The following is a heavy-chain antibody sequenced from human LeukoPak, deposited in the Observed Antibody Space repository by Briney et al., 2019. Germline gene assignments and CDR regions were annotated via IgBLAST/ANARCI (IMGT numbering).Heavy chain of an antibody. V-gene: IGHV3-48*03. J-gene: IGHJ4*02. CDR1: GFTFSSYE. CDR3: ARGEDYGTNSFDY. CDR2: ITTSGRTI. D-gene: IGHD4-17*01. Sequence: AGGSLRLSCAASGFTFSSYEMNWARQAPGKGLEWVSYITTSGRTIYYADSVKGRFTISRDNAKNSLYLQMNSLRAEDTAVYYCARGEDYGTNSFDYWGQGTLVTVSS.